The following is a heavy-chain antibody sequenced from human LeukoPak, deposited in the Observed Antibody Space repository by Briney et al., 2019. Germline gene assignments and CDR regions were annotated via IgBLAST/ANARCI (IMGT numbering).Heavy chain of an antibody. CDR3: EKAQHLHRSGPFDY. V-gene: IGHV3-23*01. Sequence: GGSLRLSCAASGFTFSSYAMSWVRQAPGKGLEWVSTIGGTGGTTYYADSVKGRFTISRDNSKNTLYLQMNSLRAEDTAVYYCEKAQHLHRSGPFDYWGQGTLVTVSS. D-gene: IGHD3-10*01. CDR2: IGGTGGTT. CDR1: GFTFSSYA. J-gene: IGHJ4*02.